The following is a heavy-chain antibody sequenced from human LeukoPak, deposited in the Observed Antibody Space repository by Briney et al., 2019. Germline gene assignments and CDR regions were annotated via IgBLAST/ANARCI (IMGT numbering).Heavy chain of an antibody. CDR2: IDPDTGGT. D-gene: IGHD3-22*01. CDR1: GYSFTDYY. CDR3: AREYYDSSGLKYAFDI. J-gene: IGHJ3*02. V-gene: IGHV1-2*02. Sequence: ASVKVSYKASGYSFTDYYLHWVRQAPGQGLEWMGCIDPDTGGTKFAQKFQGGVTMTRDTSVSTAYMELSSLRSDDTAVYYCAREYYDSSGLKYAFDIWGQGTMVTVSS.